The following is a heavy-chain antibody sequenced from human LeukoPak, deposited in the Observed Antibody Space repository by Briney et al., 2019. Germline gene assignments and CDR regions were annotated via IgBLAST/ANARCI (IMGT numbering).Heavy chain of an antibody. J-gene: IGHJ4*02. CDR3: ARDRGSYPYYFDY. Sequence: SETLSLTCTVSGGSISNNYWNWIRQPAGKGPEWIGRIYTSGSTNYNPSLKSRVTISLDKSKNQFSLKLSSVTAADTAVYYCARDRGSYPYYFDYWGQGTLVTVSS. D-gene: IGHD1-26*01. V-gene: IGHV4-4*07. CDR1: GGSISNNY. CDR2: IYTSGST.